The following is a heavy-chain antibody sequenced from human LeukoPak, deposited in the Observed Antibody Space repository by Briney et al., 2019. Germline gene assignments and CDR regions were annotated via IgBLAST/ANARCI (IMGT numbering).Heavy chain of an antibody. J-gene: IGHJ4*02. CDR1: GFTFSSYE. Sequence: GGSLRLSCAASGFTFSSYEMNWVRQAPGKGLEWVSYIGSSGSTIYYADSVKGRFTISRDNAKNSLYLQMNSLRAEDTAVYYCAREASSRWLQFFRFDYWGQGTLVTVSS. CDR2: IGSSGSTI. CDR3: AREASSRWLQFFRFDY. D-gene: IGHD5-24*01. V-gene: IGHV3-48*03.